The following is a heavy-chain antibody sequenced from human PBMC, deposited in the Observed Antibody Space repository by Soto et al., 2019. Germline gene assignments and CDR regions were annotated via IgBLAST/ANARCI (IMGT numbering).Heavy chain of an antibody. D-gene: IGHD2-2*01. V-gene: IGHV1-58*01. J-gene: IGHJ1*01. CDR2: IIAGSGST. CDR1: GFSFITSA. Sequence: SVKVSCKASGFSFITSALQWVQQARGQRLEWIGWIIAGSGSTNYAQKFQDRVTLTRDVSTISAYMELSSLRSEDTAVYYCVPVNCVSSGCLTPPQDLGHGTLVIVSS. CDR3: VPVNCVSSGCLTPPQD.